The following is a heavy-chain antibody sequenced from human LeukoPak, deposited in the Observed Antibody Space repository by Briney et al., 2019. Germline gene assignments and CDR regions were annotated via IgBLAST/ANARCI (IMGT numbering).Heavy chain of an antibody. CDR1: CGSFSGYY. V-gene: IGHV4-34*01. Sequence: SETLSLTRALYCGSFSGYYWSWIRQPPRKGLEWMGEINHRGRTNYNPPLKSRVTISVDTSKNHFSLKLSSVTAADTAVYYCARIYGDYAIMGYYYMDVWGKGGTVTVSS. CDR3: ARIYGDYAIMGYYYMDV. D-gene: IGHD4-17*01. J-gene: IGHJ6*03. CDR2: INHRGRT.